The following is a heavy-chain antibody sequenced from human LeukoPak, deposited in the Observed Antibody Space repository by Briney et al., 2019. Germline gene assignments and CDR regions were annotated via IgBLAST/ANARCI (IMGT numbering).Heavy chain of an antibody. CDR2: INPNSGGT. J-gene: IGHJ5*02. V-gene: IGHV1-2*02. D-gene: IGHD5-18*01. CDR1: GYTFTGYY. Sequence: GASVKVSCKASGYTFTGYYMHWVRQAPGQGLEWMGWINPNSGGTNYAQKFQGRVTMTRGTSISTAYMELSRLRSDDTAVYYCARELSGYSYGSLISWGQGTLVTVSS. CDR3: ARELSGYSYGSLIS.